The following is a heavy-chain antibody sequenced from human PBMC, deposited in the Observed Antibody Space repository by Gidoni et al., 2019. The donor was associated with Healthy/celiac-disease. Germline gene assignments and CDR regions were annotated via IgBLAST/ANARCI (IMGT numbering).Heavy chain of an antibody. Sequence: EVQLVESGGGLVKPGGSLRLPCAASGFTFSNPWMCWVRQAPGKGLEWVGRIKSKTDGGTTDYAARVKGRFTISRDDSKNTLYLQMNSLKTEDTAVYYCTTRTGHYYYYGMDVWGQGTTVTVSS. D-gene: IGHD1-1*01. V-gene: IGHV3-15*01. J-gene: IGHJ6*02. CDR3: TTRTGHYYYYGMDV. CDR2: IKSKTDGGTT. CDR1: GFTFSNPW.